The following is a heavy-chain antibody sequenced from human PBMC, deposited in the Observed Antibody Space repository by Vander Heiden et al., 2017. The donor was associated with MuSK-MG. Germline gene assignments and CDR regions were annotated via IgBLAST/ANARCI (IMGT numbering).Heavy chain of an antibody. CDR1: GGSISSYY. J-gene: IGHJ4*02. V-gene: IGHV4-59*01. CDR3: ARDGTGSGWDYFDY. D-gene: IGHD6-19*01. CDR2: IYYSGST. Sequence: QVQLQESGPGLVKPSETLSLTCTVSGGSISSYYWSWIRQPPGKGLEWIGYIYYSGSTNYNPSLKSRVTISVDTSKNQFSLKLSSVTAADTAVYYCARDGTGSGWDYFDYWGQGTLVTVS.